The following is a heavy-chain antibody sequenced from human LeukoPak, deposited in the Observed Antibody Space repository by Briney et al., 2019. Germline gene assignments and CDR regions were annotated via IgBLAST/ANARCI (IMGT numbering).Heavy chain of an antibody. CDR3: ARDRYGSGSYYNEAWFDP. CDR1: GFTFSSYW. D-gene: IGHD3-10*01. J-gene: IGHJ5*02. CDR2: IKQDGSEK. V-gene: IGHV3-7*01. Sequence: GGSLRLSCAASGFTFSSYWMSWVRQAPGKGLEWVANIKQDGSEKYYVDSVKGRFTISRDNAKNSLYLQMNSLRAEDTAVYYCARDRYGSGSYYNEAWFDPWGQGTLVTVSA.